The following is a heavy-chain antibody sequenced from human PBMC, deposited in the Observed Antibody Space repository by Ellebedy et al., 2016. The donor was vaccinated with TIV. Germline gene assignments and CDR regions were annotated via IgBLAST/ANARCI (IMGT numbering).Heavy chain of an antibody. V-gene: IGHV1-69*10. CDR2: IIPILGIA. D-gene: IGHD2-2*01. Sequence: ASVKVSCKASGDTFSTYAINWVRQAPGQGLEWMGGIIPILGIANYARKFQGRVTITADKSTSTAYMELSSLRSEDTAVYYCATGYCSSTSCSRNAFDIWGQGTMVTVSS. J-gene: IGHJ3*02. CDR1: GDTFSTYA. CDR3: ATGYCSSTSCSRNAFDI.